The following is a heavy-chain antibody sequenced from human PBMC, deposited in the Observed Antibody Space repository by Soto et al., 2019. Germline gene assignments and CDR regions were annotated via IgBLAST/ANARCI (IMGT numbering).Heavy chain of an antibody. V-gene: IGHV1-18*01. Sequence: QVQLVQSGAEVKKPGASVKVSCKASGYTFTSYGISWVRQAPGQGLEWMGWISAYNGNTDYAQKLQGRVTMTTDTSTSQAYIKVRTLRHLDRDVYYFAGDPMVLMLDTTGSVFDYLGQGTLATVCS. CDR1: GYTFTSYG. CDR3: AGDPMVLMLDTTGSVFDY. J-gene: IGHJ4*02. CDR2: ISAYNGNT. D-gene: IGHD3-10*01.